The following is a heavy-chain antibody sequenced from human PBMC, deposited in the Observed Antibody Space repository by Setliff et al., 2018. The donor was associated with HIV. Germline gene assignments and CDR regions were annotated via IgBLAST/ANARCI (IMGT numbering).Heavy chain of an antibody. J-gene: IGHJ3*02. Sequence: PGGSLRLSCAASGFNVNNKYMSWVRQAPGKGLEWVGRIKSKTDGGTTDYAAPVKGRFTISRDDSKNTLYLQMNSLKTEDTAVYFCTTPSDRIDAFDIWGQGTMVTVSS. CDR2: IKSKTDGGTT. CDR1: GFNVNNKY. V-gene: IGHV3-15*01. CDR3: TTPSDRIDAFDI.